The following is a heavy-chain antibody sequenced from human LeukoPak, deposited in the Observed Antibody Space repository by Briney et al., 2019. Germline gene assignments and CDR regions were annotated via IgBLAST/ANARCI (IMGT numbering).Heavy chain of an antibody. D-gene: IGHD3-22*01. Sequence: SETLSLTCTVSGGSISSYYWSWIRQPPGKGLEWIGYIYTSGSTNYNPSLKSRVTISVDTSKNQFSLKLSSVTAADTAVYYCARTRSSSGYYYWFDPWGQGTLVTVSS. V-gene: IGHV4-4*09. CDR1: GGSISSYY. J-gene: IGHJ5*02. CDR2: IYTSGST. CDR3: ARTRSSSGYYYWFDP.